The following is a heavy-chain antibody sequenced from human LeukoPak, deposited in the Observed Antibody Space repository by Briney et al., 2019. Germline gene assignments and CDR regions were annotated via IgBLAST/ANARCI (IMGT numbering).Heavy chain of an antibody. D-gene: IGHD4-17*01. CDR2: ITSSGGA. CDR3: ANGGDFGDHQDAFDI. CDR1: GFSFRDYG. V-gene: IGHV3-23*01. Sequence: GGSLRLSCAASGFSFRDYGMSWVRQAPGKGLEWVSSITSSGGAHYSDSVRGRFTVSRDNSENTLYLQIHSLTVEDTAVYYCANGGDFGDHQDAFDIWGQGTMVTVSS. J-gene: IGHJ3*02.